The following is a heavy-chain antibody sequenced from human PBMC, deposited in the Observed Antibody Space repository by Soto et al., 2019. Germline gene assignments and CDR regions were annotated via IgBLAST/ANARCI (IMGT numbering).Heavy chain of an antibody. CDR1: GFTFSSYA. CDR2: ISYDGSNK. J-gene: IGHJ1*01. Sequence: QVQLVESGGGVVQPGRSLRLSFASSGFTFSSYAMHWVRQAPGKGLEGVAVISYDGSNKYYADSVKGRFTISRDNSKNTLYLQMNSLRAEDTAVYYCARGMTPFQTSAEYFQHWGQGTLVTVSS. V-gene: IGHV3-30-3*01. CDR3: ARGMTPFQTSAEYFQH.